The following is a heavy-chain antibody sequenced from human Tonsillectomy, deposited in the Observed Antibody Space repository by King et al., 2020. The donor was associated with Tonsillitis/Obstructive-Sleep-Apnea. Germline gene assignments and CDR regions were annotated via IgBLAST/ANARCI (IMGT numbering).Heavy chain of an antibody. CDR2: ISTYNAYT. Sequence: VQLVESGAEVKKPGASVKVSCKASGYTFTSHGISWVRQAPGQGLEWMGWISTYNAYTNYAQKLQGRVTMTTDTSTSTAYMELRSLSSDDTAVYYCASVTSANSTFDAFDIWGQGTMVTVSS. D-gene: IGHD6-13*01. CDR3: ASVTSANSTFDAFDI. J-gene: IGHJ3*02. V-gene: IGHV1-18*01. CDR1: GYTFTSHG.